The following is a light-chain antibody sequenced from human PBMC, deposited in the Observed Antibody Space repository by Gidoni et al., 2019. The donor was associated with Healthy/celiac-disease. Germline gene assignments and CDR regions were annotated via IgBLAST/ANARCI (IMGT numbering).Light chain of an antibody. J-gene: IGKJ3*01. CDR3: QQYKEWPPEST. CDR2: GES. V-gene: IGKV3-15*01. CDR1: QSGSGY. Sequence: ILITQSPATLSVSSGERATLPCRASQSGSGYLASYQQKPGQAPRLLIYGESTRATGIPARFSGSGTGTEFTLTISSLQSEDVATYYCQQYKEWPPESTFGPGTKVEIK.